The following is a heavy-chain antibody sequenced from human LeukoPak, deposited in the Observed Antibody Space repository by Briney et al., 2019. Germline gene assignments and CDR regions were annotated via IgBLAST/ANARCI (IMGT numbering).Heavy chain of an antibody. CDR1: GYSISSSYY. CDR3: ASLPSNTVTHDY. Sequence: SETLSLTCAVSGYSISSSYYWGWIRQPPGKGLEWIGTIYHSGSTHYNPSLKSRVTLSVHTSKNQFSLKLRSVTAADTAVYYCASLPSNTVTHDYWGQGTLVTVSS. D-gene: IGHD4-11*01. V-gene: IGHV4-38-2*01. CDR2: IYHSGST. J-gene: IGHJ4*02.